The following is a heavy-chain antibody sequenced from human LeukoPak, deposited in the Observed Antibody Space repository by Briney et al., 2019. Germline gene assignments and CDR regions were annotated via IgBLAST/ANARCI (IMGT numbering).Heavy chain of an antibody. Sequence: GASVKVSCKASGGTFSSYTISWVRLAPGQGLEWMGRIIPILGIANYAQKFQGRVTITADKSTSTAYMELSSLRSEDTAVYYCASGGNPYSYYYYYYMDVWGKGTTVTVSS. CDR1: GGTFSSYT. V-gene: IGHV1-69*02. J-gene: IGHJ6*03. CDR3: ASGGNPYSYYYYYYMDV. D-gene: IGHD2-15*01. CDR2: IIPILGIA.